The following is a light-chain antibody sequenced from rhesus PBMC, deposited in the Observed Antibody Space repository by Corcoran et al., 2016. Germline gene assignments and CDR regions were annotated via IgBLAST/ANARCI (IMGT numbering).Light chain of an antibody. CDR1: ENVHSL. CDR2: EAS. V-gene: IGKV1-22*01. J-gene: IGKJ2*01. CDR3: QHYNGKPYT. Sequence: DIQMTQSPSSLAASVGDTVTITCRASENVHSLFAWYQHQPGEAPKLLIYEASRLQSGVPSRFSGGGAGADFTITSSSRQSEDFATYYCQHYNGKPYTFGQGTKVEIK.